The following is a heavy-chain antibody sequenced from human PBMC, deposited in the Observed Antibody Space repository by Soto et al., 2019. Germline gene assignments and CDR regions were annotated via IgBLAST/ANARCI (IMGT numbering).Heavy chain of an antibody. V-gene: IGHV3-33*01. D-gene: IGHD3-10*01. CDR1: GFTFSSYG. Sequence: QVQLVESGGGVVQPGRSLRLSCAASGFTFSSYGMHWDRQAPGKGLEWVALIWYDGSNKNYADSVKGRFTISRDDSKNTLYLQMNSLRAEDTAVYYCARDAYLGSGSYAYWGQGTLVTVSS. CDR3: ARDAYLGSGSYAY. J-gene: IGHJ4*02. CDR2: IWYDGSNK.